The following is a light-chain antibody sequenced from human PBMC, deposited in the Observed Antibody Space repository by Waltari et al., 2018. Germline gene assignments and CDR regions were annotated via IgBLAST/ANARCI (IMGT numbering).Light chain of an antibody. CDR1: QSLLHSDGRTR. Sequence: IVMTQSPLSLSVTPGQPASMSCKSSQSLLHSDGRTRLFWYLQKSGRSPRLLISEVYERFSGVSDRFSGSGSGTDFTLNISRVEPEDVGIYFCMQNIQLPTFGQGTKVQI. V-gene: IGKV2D-29*02. CDR3: MQNIQLPT. CDR2: EVY. J-gene: IGKJ1*01.